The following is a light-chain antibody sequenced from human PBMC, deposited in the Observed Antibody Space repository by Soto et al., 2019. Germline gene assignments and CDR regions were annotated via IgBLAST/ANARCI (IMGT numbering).Light chain of an antibody. Sequence: QSVLTQPPSVSAAPGQKVTISCPGSSSNIGGNSVSWYQQLPGTAPKLLIYDDDKRPSGIPDRFSGSKSGTSATLGITGFQTGDEADYYCGSWDSSLRAYVFATGTKVTVL. CDR3: GSWDSSLRAYV. CDR2: DDD. CDR1: SSNIGGNS. J-gene: IGLJ1*01. V-gene: IGLV1-51*01.